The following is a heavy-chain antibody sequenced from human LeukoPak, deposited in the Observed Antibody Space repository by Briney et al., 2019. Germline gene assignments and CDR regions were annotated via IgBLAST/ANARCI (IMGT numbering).Heavy chain of an antibody. CDR3: ARDSGTWFGELLYLEYFQY. D-gene: IGHD3-10*01. J-gene: IGHJ1*01. CDR2: INPSGGST. CDR1: GYTFTSYY. V-gene: IGHV1-46*01. Sequence: ASVKVSCKASGYTFTSYYMHWVRQAPGQGLEWMGIINPSGGSTSYAQKFQGRVTMTRDTSTSTVYMELSSLRSEDTAVYYCARDSGTWFGELLYLEYFQYWGQGTLVTVSS.